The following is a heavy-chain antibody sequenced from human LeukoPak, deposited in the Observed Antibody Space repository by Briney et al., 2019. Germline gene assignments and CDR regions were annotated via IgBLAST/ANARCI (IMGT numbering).Heavy chain of an antibody. CDR1: GYTFTSYA. V-gene: IGHV7-4-1*02. J-gene: IGHJ5*02. CDR3: ARDSYDSSGLRDNWFDP. D-gene: IGHD3-22*01. CDR2: INTNTGNP. Sequence: GASVKVSCKASGYTFTSYAMNWVRQAPGQGLEWMGWINTNTGNPTYAQGFTGRFVFSLDTSVSTAYLQISSLKAEDTAVSYCARDSYDSSGLRDNWFDPWGQGTLVTVSS.